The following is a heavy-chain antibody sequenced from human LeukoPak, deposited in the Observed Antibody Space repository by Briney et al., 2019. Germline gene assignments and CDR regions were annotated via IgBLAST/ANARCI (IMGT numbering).Heavy chain of an antibody. V-gene: IGHV2-5*01. CDR3: AHIRPYYDSSGYSLDH. D-gene: IGHD3-22*01. CDR2: DYWNDDK. J-gene: IGHJ4*02. CDR1: EWSRRVRGEG. Sequence: SAPTLVNPAQALTLTSTFSEWSRRVRGEGVGWIRQLPGKGLKWVSVDYWNDDKRYSPSLKSRPTITKDTSKHQVVLTMTNMDPVDTATYYCAHIRPYYDSSGYSLDHWGQGTLVTVSS.